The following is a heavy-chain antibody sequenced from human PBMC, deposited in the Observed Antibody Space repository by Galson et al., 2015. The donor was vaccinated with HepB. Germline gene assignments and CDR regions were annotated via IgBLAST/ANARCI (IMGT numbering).Heavy chain of an antibody. D-gene: IGHD1-26*01. CDR2: ISYDGSNK. Sequence: SLRLSCAASGFTFSSYAMHWVRQAPGKGLEWVAVISYDGSNKYYADSVKGRFTISRDNSKNTLYLQMNSLRAEDTGVYYCARDLGSGSYFLYYFDYWGQGTLVTVSS. J-gene: IGHJ4*02. CDR3: ARDLGSGSYFLYYFDY. CDR1: GFTFSSYA. V-gene: IGHV3-30-3*01.